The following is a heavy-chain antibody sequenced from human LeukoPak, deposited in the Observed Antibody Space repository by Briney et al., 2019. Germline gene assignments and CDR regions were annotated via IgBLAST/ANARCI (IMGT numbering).Heavy chain of an antibody. CDR2: IIPILGIA. V-gene: IGHV1-69*02. Sequence: SVKVSCKASGGTFSSYTISWVRQAPGQGLEWMGRIIPILGIANYAQKFQGRVTITADKSTSAAYMELSSLRSEDTAVYYCARSPHYDFWSGQFDYWGQGTLVTVSS. CDR3: ARSPHYDFWSGQFDY. D-gene: IGHD3-3*01. CDR1: GGTFSSYT. J-gene: IGHJ4*02.